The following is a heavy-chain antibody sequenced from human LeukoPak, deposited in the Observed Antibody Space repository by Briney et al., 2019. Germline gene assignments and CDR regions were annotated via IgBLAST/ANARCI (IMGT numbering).Heavy chain of an antibody. V-gene: IGHV1-2*02. J-gene: IGHJ5*02. CDR3: ARDPGIAVTP. Sequence: ASVKVSCKASGYTFTGYYMHWVRQAPGQGLEWMGWINPNSGGTNYAQKFQGRVTMTTDTSVSTALMELSRLTSDDTAVYYCARDPGIAVTPWGQGTLVTDSS. CDR1: GYTFTGYY. D-gene: IGHD6-19*01. CDR2: INPNSGGT.